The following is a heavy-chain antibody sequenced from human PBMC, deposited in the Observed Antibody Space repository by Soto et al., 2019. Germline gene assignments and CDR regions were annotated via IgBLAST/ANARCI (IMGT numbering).Heavy chain of an antibody. V-gene: IGHV3-74*01. J-gene: IGHJ4*02. Sequence: EVQLVESGGGLVQPGESLRLSCAASGFTFSSYWMHWVRQAPGKGLVWVSRINSDGRSTSYAGYVKGRFTISRDNGKNTLYLQMNSLTAEDTAVYYCVRTSLAVAAATREDYCGQGTLVTVSS. CDR1: GFTFSSYW. CDR2: INSDGRST. CDR3: VRTSLAVAAATREDY. D-gene: IGHD2-15*01.